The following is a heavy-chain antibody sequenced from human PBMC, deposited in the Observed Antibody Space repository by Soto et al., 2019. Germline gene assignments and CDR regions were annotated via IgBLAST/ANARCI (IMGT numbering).Heavy chain of an antibody. CDR3: ARDLVWRNYDFWSGRNYYYGMDV. CDR2: ISAYNGNT. CDR1: GYTFTSYG. Sequence: EASVKVCCKASGYTFTSYGSRWVRQATGQGLEWMGWISAYNGNTNYAQKLQGRVTMTTDTSTSTAYMELRSLRSDDTAVYYCARDLVWRNYDFWSGRNYYYGMDVWGQGTTVTVSS. V-gene: IGHV1-18*01. D-gene: IGHD3-3*01. J-gene: IGHJ6*02.